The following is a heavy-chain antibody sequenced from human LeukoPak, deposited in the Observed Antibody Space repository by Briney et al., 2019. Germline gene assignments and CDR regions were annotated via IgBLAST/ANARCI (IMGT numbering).Heavy chain of an antibody. CDR2: IYTTGST. J-gene: IGHJ4*02. D-gene: IGHD3-3*01. CDR1: GGSISSYY. Sequence: SETLSLTCTVSGGSISSYYWSWIRQPAGKGLEWIGRIYTTGSTNYNPSLKSRVTMSVDTSKNQFSLKLSSVTAADTAVYYCARAGTIFGVVTFDYWGQGTLVTVSS. CDR3: ARAGTIFGVVTFDY. V-gene: IGHV4-4*07.